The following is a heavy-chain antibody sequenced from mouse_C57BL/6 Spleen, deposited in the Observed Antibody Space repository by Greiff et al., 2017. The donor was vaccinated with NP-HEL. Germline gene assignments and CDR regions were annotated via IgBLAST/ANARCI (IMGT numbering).Heavy chain of an antibody. J-gene: IGHJ4*01. Sequence: QVQLQQPGAELVKPGASVKISCKASGYTFTSYCMQWVKQSPGQGLEWIGDIDPTDSYTSYNQKFKGKATLTVDTSSSTAYMQLSSLPSEDSAVFYCAREDVSAVGCGYWGQGASVTVSS. D-gene: IGHD3-3*01. V-gene: IGHV1-50*01. CDR1: GYTFTSYC. CDR2: IDPTDSYT. CDR3: AREDVSAVGCGY.